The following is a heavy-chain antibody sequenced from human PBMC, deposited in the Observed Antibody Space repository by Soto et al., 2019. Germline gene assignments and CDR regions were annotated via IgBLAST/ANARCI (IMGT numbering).Heavy chain of an antibody. Sequence: SETLSLTCTVSGGSISSSSYYWGWIRQPPGKGLEWIGSIYYSGSTYYNPSLKSRVTISVDTSKNQFSLKLSSVTAADTAVYYCARHKVGSNDYGDVNWFDPWGQGTLVTVSS. V-gene: IGHV4-39*01. CDR3: ARHKVGSNDYGDVNWFDP. D-gene: IGHD4-17*01. CDR1: GGSISSSSYY. J-gene: IGHJ5*02. CDR2: IYYSGST.